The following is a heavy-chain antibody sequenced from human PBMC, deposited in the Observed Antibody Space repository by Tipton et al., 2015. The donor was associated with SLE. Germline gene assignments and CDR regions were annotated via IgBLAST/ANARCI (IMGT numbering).Heavy chain of an antibody. V-gene: IGHV4-34*01. CDR2: INHGGNT. J-gene: IGHJ6*02. D-gene: IGHD6-19*01. CDR3: ARGKGNSSGWGHYYFYGMDV. CDR1: GGSFSGYS. Sequence: TLSLTCAVYGGSFSGYSWSWIRQTPGKGLEWIGEINHGGNTNYNPSLKTRVTMSVDTSKKQFSLKLGSVTAADAAVYYCARGKGNSSGWGHYYFYGMDVWGQGTTVTVSS.